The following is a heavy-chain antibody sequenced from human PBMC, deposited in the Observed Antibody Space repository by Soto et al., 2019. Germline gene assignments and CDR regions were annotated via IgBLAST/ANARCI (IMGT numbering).Heavy chain of an antibody. CDR2: IDPSDSYT. J-gene: IGHJ3*02. CDR3: ASQSPSRREGIYGGNAFDI. CDR1: GYSFTSYW. V-gene: IGHV5-10-1*01. Sequence: GESLKISCKGSGYSFTSYWISWVRQMPGKGLEWMGRIDPSDSYTNYSPSFQGHVTISADKSISTAYLQWSSLKASDTAMYYCASQSPSRREGIYGGNAFDIWGQGTMVTVSS. D-gene: IGHD2-15*01.